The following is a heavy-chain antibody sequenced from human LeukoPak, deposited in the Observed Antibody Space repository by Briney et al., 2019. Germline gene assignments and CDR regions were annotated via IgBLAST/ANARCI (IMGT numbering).Heavy chain of an antibody. D-gene: IGHD3-10*02. CDR2: INSDGSNT. CDR1: GFTVSSNY. Sequence: PGGSLRLSCAASGFTVSSNYMSWVRQAPGKGLVWVSRINSDGSNTNYADSVKGRFTISRDNAKNSLYLQMNSLRAEDTAVYYCAELGITMIGGVWGKGTTVTISS. V-gene: IGHV3-74*01. J-gene: IGHJ6*04. CDR3: AELGITMIGGV.